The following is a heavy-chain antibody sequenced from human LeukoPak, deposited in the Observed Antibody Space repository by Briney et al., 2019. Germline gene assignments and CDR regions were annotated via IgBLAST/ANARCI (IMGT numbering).Heavy chain of an antibody. CDR1: GHTFTSYD. V-gene: IGHV1-69*13. J-gene: IGHJ5*02. D-gene: IGHD3-10*01. CDR2: IIPIFGTA. Sequence: SVKVSCKASGHTFTSYDINWVRQATGQGLEWMGGIIPIFGTANYAQKFQGRVTITADESTSTAYMELSSLRSEDTAVYYCARLYYGSGSYYLYNWFDPWGQGTLVTVSS. CDR3: ARLYYGSGSYYLYNWFDP.